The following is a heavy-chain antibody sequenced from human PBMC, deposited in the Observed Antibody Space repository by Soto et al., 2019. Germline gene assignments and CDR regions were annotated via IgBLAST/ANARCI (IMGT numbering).Heavy chain of an antibody. CDR2: IYSGGST. J-gene: IGHJ4*02. Sequence: EVQLVESGGGLVQPGGSLRLSCAASGFTVSSNYMSWVRQAPGKGLEWVSVIYSGGSTYYADSVKGRFTISRDNSKNTLYIQMNSLRAEDTAVYYCARAWDSSGYLDYWGQGTLVTGSS. D-gene: IGHD3-22*01. CDR1: GFTVSSNY. CDR3: ARAWDSSGYLDY. V-gene: IGHV3-66*01.